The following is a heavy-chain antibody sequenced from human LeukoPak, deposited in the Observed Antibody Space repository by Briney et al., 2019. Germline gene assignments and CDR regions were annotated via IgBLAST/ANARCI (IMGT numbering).Heavy chain of an antibody. CDR1: GFTFSGSA. CDR2: IRSKANSYAT. J-gene: IGHJ4*02. V-gene: IGHV3-73*01. Sequence: GGSLKLSCAASGFTFSGSAMHWVRQASGKGLEWVGRIRSKANSYATAYAASVKGRLTISRDDSKNTAYLQMNSLKTEDTAVYYCTSPLAVRYYYDSSGYYQDYWGQGTLVTVSS. CDR3: TSPLAVRYYYDSSGYYQDY. D-gene: IGHD3-22*01.